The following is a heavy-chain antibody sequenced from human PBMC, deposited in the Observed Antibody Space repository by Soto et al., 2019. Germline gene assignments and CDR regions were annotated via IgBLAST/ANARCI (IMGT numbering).Heavy chain of an antibody. CDR2: INNDGSTS. V-gene: IGHV3-74*01. CDR3: VRGYSGTYGIDY. D-gene: IGHD1-26*01. J-gene: IGHJ4*02. Sequence: PVVAMILCKAASGFTFSSSRMHWGRQAPGKGLVWVSRINNDGSTSTYADSVKGRFTISRDDAKNTLYWQMNSLRADDTAVYYCVRGYSGTYGIDYWGQGTPVTVSS. CDR1: GFTFSSSR.